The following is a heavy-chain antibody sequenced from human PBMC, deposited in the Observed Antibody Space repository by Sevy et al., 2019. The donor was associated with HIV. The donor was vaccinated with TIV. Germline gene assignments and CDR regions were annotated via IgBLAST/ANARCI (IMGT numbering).Heavy chain of an antibody. J-gene: IGHJ6*02. D-gene: IGHD3-3*01. V-gene: IGHV3-64D*06. CDR1: GFSFSNSA. CDR3: VKDPDYNFWRGDYGMDV. CDR2: ISSDGVST. Sequence: GGSLRLSCSGSGFSFSNSAMNWVRQTPGKGLKYVSAISSDGVSTYYTDYGRGRFTISRDNSKNTLYFQMSSLRVEDTAVYYCVKDPDYNFWRGDYGMDVWGQGTAVTVSS.